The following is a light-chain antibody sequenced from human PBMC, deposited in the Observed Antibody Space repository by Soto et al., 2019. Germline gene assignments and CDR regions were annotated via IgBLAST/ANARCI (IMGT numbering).Light chain of an antibody. CDR3: QQYDSSPLLT. Sequence: EIVLTQSPGTLSLSPGERATLSCRASQSVSSSYLAWYQQKPGQAPRLLIYGASSRATGIPDRFSGSGSGTDFTLTISRLEPEDFAGYYCQQYDSSPLLTFGGGTKVEIK. J-gene: IGKJ4*01. CDR2: GAS. V-gene: IGKV3-20*01. CDR1: QSVSSSY.